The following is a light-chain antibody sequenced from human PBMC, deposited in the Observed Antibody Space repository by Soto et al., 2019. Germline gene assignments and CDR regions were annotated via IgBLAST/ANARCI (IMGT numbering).Light chain of an antibody. CDR2: GAS. CDR3: QQYNNWPPGT. Sequence: EIVMTQSPATLSVSPGERATLSCRASQSVSSNLAWYQQKPGQAPRLLIYGASTRATGIPARFSGSGSGTEFPFTISSLQSEDFALYYCQQYNNWPPGTFGPGTKVDIK. CDR1: QSVSSN. V-gene: IGKV3-15*01. J-gene: IGKJ3*01.